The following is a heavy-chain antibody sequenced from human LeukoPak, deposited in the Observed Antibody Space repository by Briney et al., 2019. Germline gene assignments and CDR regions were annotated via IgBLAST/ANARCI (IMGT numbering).Heavy chain of an antibody. J-gene: IGHJ3*02. V-gene: IGHV4-59*01. CDR1: GFTFSSYA. Sequence: GSLRLSCAASGFTFSSYAMSWIRQPPGKGLEWIGYIYDSGSTNYNPSLKSRVTISVDTSKNQFSLKLSSVTAADTAVFYCASLTTADAFDIWGQGTMVTVSS. CDR2: IYDSGST. CDR3: ASLTTADAFDI. D-gene: IGHD3-22*01.